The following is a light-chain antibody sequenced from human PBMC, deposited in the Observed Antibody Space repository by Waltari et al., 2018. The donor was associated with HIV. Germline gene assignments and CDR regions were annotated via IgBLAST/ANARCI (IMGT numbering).Light chain of an antibody. V-gene: IGLV7-46*01. CDR1: SGRVARHHF. CDR2: DSE. Sequence: VVTQEPSLTVSPGGTVTLSCASFSGRVARHHFPSWFQLKPGQAPRTLIYDSEKRHPLTPGRFSGSLDGDRAILTLSGALEEDEAEYFCLLSYHGVRFFGGGTRLTV. J-gene: IGLJ2*01. CDR3: LLSYHGVRF.